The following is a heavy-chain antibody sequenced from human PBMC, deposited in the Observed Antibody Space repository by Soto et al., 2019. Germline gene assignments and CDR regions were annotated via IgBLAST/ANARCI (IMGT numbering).Heavy chain of an antibody. CDR1: GYIFSSYG. V-gene: IGHV1-18*01. Sequence: ASVKVSCKASGYIFSSYGISWVRQAPGQGLEWMGWVSAYNGNTNYPQKLQGRVTMTTDTSTSTAYMELRSLRSDDTAMYYCARDHVERGSYYDYWGQGTLVTVSS. D-gene: IGHD1-26*01. CDR2: VSAYNGNT. CDR3: ARDHVERGSYYDY. J-gene: IGHJ4*02.